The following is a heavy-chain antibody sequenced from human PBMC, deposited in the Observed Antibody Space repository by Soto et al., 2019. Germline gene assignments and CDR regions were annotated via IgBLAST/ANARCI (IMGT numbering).Heavy chain of an antibody. Sequence: QLQLQESGPGLVKPSETLSLTCTVSGGSISSSSYYWGWIRQPPGKGLEWIGSIYYSGSTSYNPSLKSRVTISVDTSKNQFSLKLSSVTAADTAVYYCARFSLGSMDVWGKGTTVTVSS. D-gene: IGHD3-10*01. CDR2: IYYSGST. CDR3: ARFSLGSMDV. J-gene: IGHJ6*04. CDR1: GGSISSSSYY. V-gene: IGHV4-39*01.